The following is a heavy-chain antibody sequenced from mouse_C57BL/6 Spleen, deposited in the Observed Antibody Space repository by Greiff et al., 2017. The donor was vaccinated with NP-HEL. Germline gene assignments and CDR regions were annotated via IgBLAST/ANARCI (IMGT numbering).Heavy chain of an antibody. CDR3: ARGYYYGSHAMDY. D-gene: IGHD1-1*01. V-gene: IGHV1-7*01. Sequence: VQLQQSGAELAKPGASVKLSCKASGYTFTSYWMHWVKQRPGQGLEWIGYINPSSGYTKYNQKFKDKATLTADKSSSTAYMQRSSLTYEYSAVYYCARGYYYGSHAMDYWGQGTSVTVSS. CDR2: INPSSGYT. CDR1: GYTFTSYW. J-gene: IGHJ4*01.